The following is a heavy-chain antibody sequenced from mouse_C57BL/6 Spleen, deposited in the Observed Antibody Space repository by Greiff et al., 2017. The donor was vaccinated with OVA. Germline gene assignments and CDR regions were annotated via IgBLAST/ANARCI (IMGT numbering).Heavy chain of an antibody. J-gene: IGHJ2*01. CDR3: ERKGMGVNYFDY. D-gene: IGHD2-5*01. Sequence: QVQLQQSGAELVRPGSSVKLSCKASGYTFTSYWMHWVKQRPIQGLEWIGNIDPSDSETHYNQKFKDKATLTVDKSSSTAYMQLSSLTSEDAAVYYCERKGMGVNYFDYWGQGTTLTVSS. CDR1: GYTFTSYW. CDR2: IDPSDSET. V-gene: IGHV1-52*01.